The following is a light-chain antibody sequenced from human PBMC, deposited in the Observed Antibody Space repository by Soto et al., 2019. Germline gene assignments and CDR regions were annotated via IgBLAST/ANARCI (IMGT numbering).Light chain of an antibody. V-gene: IGLV2-8*01. J-gene: IGLJ1*01. CDR2: EVN. CDR1: SSDVGGYNY. Sequence: ALTQPPSASGSPGQSVAISCTGTSSDVGGYNYVSWYQQHPGKAPKLMIYEVNKRPSGVPDRFSGSKSGNTASLAVSGLQAEDEADYYCSSYAGSSNVFGTGTNVTVL. CDR3: SSYAGSSNV.